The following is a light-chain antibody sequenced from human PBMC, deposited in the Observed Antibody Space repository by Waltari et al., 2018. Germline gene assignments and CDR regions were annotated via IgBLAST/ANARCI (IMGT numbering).Light chain of an antibody. V-gene: IGLV3-1*01. CDR2: QDT. CDR3: QAWDSSSVV. CDR1: KLGNKY. Sequence: SYDLTQPPSVSVSPGQTATISCSGNKLGNKYSSWYQQRPGQSPVLVIYQDTKRPSGIPGRFSGSNSGNTATLTISGTQAVDEADYYCQAWDSSSVVFGGGTKLTVL. J-gene: IGLJ3*02.